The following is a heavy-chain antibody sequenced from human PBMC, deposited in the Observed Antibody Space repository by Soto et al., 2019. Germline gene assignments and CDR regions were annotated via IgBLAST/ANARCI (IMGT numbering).Heavy chain of an antibody. CDR2: IYHSGTT. D-gene: IGHD7-27*01. J-gene: IGHJ4*02. CDR1: GGSISSGGYS. Sequence: SETLSLTCAVSGGSISSGGYSWSWIRQPPGKGLEWIGYIYHSGTTYYTDSVKGRFTISRDSSKNTLFLQMNSLRAEDTAVYYCSHWGFFWGRGTLVTVSS. CDR3: SHWGFF. V-gene: IGHV4-30-2*01.